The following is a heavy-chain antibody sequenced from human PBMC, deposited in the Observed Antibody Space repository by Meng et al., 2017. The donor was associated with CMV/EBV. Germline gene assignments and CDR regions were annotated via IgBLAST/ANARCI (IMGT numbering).Heavy chain of an antibody. CDR3: ARESRTYYDILTGYTYYYGMDV. J-gene: IGHJ6*02. V-gene: IGHV1-18*01. D-gene: IGHD3-9*01. Sequence: ASVKVSCKASGYTFTSYGISWVRQAPGQGLEWMGWISAYNGNTNYAQKLQGRVTMTTDTSPSTAYMELRSLRSDDTAVYYCARESRTYYDILTGYTYYYGMDVWGQGTTVTVSS. CDR2: ISAYNGNT. CDR1: GYTFTSYG.